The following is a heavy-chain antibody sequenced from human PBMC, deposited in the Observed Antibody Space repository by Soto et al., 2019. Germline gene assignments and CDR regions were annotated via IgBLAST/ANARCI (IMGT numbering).Heavy chain of an antibody. CDR1: GGSISTYS. CDR2: ISPSGST. Sequence: SETLSLTCTVCGGSISTYSWSWIRQPAGKGLQWIGHISPSGSTDYNPSLKSRVTMSLDTSSNQLSLKLSSVTAADTAVYYCVLTATAGYFDLWGRGTLVTVSS. CDR3: VLTATAGYFDL. V-gene: IGHV4-4*07. J-gene: IGHJ2*01.